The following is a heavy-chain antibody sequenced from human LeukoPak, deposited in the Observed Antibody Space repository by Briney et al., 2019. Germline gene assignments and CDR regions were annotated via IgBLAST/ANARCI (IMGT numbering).Heavy chain of an antibody. Sequence: GGSLRLSCAASGFTFSSYAMSWVRQAPGKGLEWVSAIGGSGGSTYYADSVKGRFTISRDNSKNTLYLHMKSLRAEDTAVYYCAKGYSGYDYPIDYFDYWGQGTLVTVSS. CDR3: AKGYSGYDYPIDYFDY. D-gene: IGHD5-12*01. CDR2: IGGSGGST. J-gene: IGHJ4*02. V-gene: IGHV3-23*01. CDR1: GFTFSSYA.